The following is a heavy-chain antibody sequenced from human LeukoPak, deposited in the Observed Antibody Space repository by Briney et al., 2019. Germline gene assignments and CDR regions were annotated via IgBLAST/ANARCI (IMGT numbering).Heavy chain of an antibody. J-gene: IGHJ4*02. V-gene: IGHV4-59*08. CDR1: GGSISSYY. Sequence: SETLSLTCTVSGGSISSYYWSWIRQPPGKGLEWIGYIYYSGSTNYNPSLKSRVTISVDTSKNQFSLKLSSVTAADTAVYYCARSIAAAGYVYWGQGTLVTVSS. CDR3: ARSIAAAGYVY. D-gene: IGHD6-13*01. CDR2: IYYSGST.